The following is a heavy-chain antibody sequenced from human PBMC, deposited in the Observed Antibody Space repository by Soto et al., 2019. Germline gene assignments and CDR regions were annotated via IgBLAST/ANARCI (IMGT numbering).Heavy chain of an antibody. CDR1: CGSISSGDYY. CDR3: AREKVYCSSTSCYIPYYYYYGMDV. J-gene: IGHJ6*02. V-gene: IGHV4-30-4*01. Sequence: SETLSLTCTVSCGSISSGDYYWSWIRQPPGKGLEWIGYIYYSGSTYYNPSLKSRVTMSVDTSKNQFSLKLSSVTAADTAVYYCAREKVYCSSTSCYIPYYYYYGMDVWGQGTTVTVSS. CDR2: IYYSGST. D-gene: IGHD2-2*02.